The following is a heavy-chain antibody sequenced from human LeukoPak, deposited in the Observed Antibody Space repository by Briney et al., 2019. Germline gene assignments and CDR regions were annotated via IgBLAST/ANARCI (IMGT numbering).Heavy chain of an antibody. J-gene: IGHJ3*02. V-gene: IGHV1-69*01. Sequence: GSSVKVSCKASGGTFSSYAISWVRQAPGQGLEWMGGIIPIFGTANSAQKFQVRVTITASESTSTAYMELSSLRSEDTAVYYCAGERLGYCSSTSCYNQGYYDSSGYILYAFDIWGQGTMVTVSS. CDR3: AGERLGYCSSTSCYNQGYYDSSGYILYAFDI. D-gene: IGHD2-2*02. CDR1: GGTFSSYA. CDR2: IIPIFGTA.